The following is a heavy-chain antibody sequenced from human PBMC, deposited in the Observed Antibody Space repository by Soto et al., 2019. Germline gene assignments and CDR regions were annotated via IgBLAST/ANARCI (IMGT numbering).Heavy chain of an antibody. Sequence: RSLTCTVSGGSISSGDYYWSWIRQPPGKGLEWIGYIYYSGSTYYNPSLKSRVTISVDTSKNQFSLKLSSVTAADTAVYYCARDYYDFWSGNYGMDVWGQGTTVTVSS. V-gene: IGHV4-30-4*01. D-gene: IGHD3-3*01. CDR2: IYYSGST. CDR3: ARDYYDFWSGNYGMDV. J-gene: IGHJ6*02. CDR1: GGSISSGDYY.